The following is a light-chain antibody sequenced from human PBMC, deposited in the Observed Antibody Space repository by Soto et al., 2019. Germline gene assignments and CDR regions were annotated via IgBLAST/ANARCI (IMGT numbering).Light chain of an antibody. CDR3: QQYGRSPRT. Sequence: EIVLTQSPGTLSLSPGERATLSCRASQSVSNNYLAWYQQKPGQAPRLLISGASGRATGIPDRFSGSGSGTDIILTISRLEPEDFVVYYCQQYGRSPRTFGQGTKVEIK. V-gene: IGKV3-20*01. J-gene: IGKJ1*01. CDR1: QSVSNNY. CDR2: GAS.